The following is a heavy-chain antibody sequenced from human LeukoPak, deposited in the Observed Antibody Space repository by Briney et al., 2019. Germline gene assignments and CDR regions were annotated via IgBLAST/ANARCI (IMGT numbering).Heavy chain of an antibody. CDR2: INWNGGST. Sequence: GGSLRLSCAASGFTFDDYGMSWVRQAPGKGLEGVSGINWNGGSTGYADSVKGRFTISRDNAKNSLYLQMNSLRAEDTALYYCARVGCSSTSCYSLKGPFDYWGQGTLVTVSS. D-gene: IGHD2-2*02. CDR1: GFTFDDYG. V-gene: IGHV3-20*04. J-gene: IGHJ4*02. CDR3: ARVGCSSTSCYSLKGPFDY.